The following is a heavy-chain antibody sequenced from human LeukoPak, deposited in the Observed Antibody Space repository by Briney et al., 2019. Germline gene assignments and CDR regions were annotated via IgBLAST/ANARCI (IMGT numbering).Heavy chain of an antibody. D-gene: IGHD6-13*01. V-gene: IGHV1-69*16. J-gene: IGHJ5*02. CDR2: IIPILGIA. CDR3: ARVLIGSSWPNNWFDP. Sequence: SVKVSCKASGGTFSSYTISWVRQAPGQGLEWMGRIIPILGIANYAQKFQGRVTITTDESTSTAYMELSSLRSEDTAVYYCARVLIGSSWPNNWFDPWGQGTLVSVSS. CDR1: GGTFSSYT.